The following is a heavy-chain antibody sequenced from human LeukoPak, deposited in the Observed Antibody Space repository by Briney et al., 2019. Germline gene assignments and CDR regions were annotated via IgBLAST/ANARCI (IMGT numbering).Heavy chain of an antibody. J-gene: IGHJ4*02. Sequence: SETLSLTCTVSGYSISSGYYWAWIRQPPGKGLEWIGSIFHTGSTYYNPSLKSRVTISVDTSKNQFSLKLSSVAAADTAVYYCARDLTYSSSSNWGQGTLVTVSS. CDR2: IFHTGST. D-gene: IGHD6-6*01. CDR3: ARDLTYSSSSN. CDR1: GYSISSGYY. V-gene: IGHV4-38-2*02.